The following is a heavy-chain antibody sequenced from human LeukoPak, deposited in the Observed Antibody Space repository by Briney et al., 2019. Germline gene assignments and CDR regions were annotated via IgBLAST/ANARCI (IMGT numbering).Heavy chain of an antibody. Sequence: AGSLSLSCAASGSSFSSYCMNWVRQPPGKGLEWVSSISSSISYIYDADSVKGRFNISRDNAKNSLYLQMNSLRAEDTAVYYCARGQRPDIVVIPAAYWGQGTLVTVSS. V-gene: IGHV3-21*01. D-gene: IGHD2-2*01. J-gene: IGHJ4*02. CDR2: ISSSISYI. CDR1: GSSFSSYC. CDR3: ARGQRPDIVVIPAAY.